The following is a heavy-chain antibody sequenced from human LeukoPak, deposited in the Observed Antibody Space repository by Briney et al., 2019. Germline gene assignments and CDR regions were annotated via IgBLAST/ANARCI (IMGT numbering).Heavy chain of an antibody. J-gene: IGHJ4*02. CDR2: INSDGSST. V-gene: IGHV3-74*01. CDR3: TRGGYYSLGDY. Sequence: GGSLRLSCAASGFTFSGYWMPWVRHAPGKGLVWVSRINSDGSSTSYADSVKGRFTISRDNGKNTLYLQMNSLRAEDTAVYYCTRGGYYSLGDYWGQGTLVTVSS. D-gene: IGHD4-11*01. CDR1: GFTFSGYW.